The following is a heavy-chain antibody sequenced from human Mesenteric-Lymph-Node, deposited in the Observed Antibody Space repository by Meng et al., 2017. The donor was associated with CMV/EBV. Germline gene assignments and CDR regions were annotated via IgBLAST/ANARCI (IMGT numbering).Heavy chain of an antibody. D-gene: IGHD3-22*01. CDR1: GFTFSSYS. Sequence: LSLTCAASGFTFSSYSMNWVRQAPGKGLEWVSYISSSSSTIYYADSVKGRFTISRDNAKNSLYLQMNSLRAEDTAVYYCARGRTMIVVVKYYFDYWGQGTLVTVSS. J-gene: IGHJ4*02. V-gene: IGHV3-48*04. CDR3: ARGRTMIVVVKYYFDY. CDR2: ISSSSSTI.